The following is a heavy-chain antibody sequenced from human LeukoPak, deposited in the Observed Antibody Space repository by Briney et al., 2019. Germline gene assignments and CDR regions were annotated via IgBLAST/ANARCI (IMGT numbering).Heavy chain of an antibody. CDR1: GFTFSSYA. CDR3: ARDSSVQLWLVYYFDY. CDR2: ISYDGSNK. Sequence: PGGSLRLSCAASGFTFSSYAMHWVRQAPGKGLEWVAVISYDGSNKYYADSVKGRFTISRDNSKNTLYLQMNSLRAEDTVVYYCARDSSVQLWLVYYFDYWGQGTLVTVSS. V-gene: IGHV3-30-3*01. D-gene: IGHD5-18*01. J-gene: IGHJ4*02.